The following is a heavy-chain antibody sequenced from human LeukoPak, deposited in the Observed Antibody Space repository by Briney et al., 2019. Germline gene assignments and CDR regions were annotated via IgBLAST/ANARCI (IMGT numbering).Heavy chain of an antibody. Sequence: PGGSLRLSCAASGFTFSTHAMSWVRQAPGKGLEWVSGISGSGGSTYYAGSVKGRFTIARDNSKNTLYLQMNSLRAEDTAVYYCAKFLPTHIVVANYYFDYWGQGTLVTVSS. CDR1: GFTFSTHA. V-gene: IGHV3-23*01. CDR3: AKFLPTHIVVANYYFDY. J-gene: IGHJ4*02. D-gene: IGHD2-21*01. CDR2: ISGSGGST.